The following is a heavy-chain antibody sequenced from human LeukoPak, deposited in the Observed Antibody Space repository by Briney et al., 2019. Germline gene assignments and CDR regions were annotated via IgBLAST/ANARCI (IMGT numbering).Heavy chain of an antibody. CDR3: AKHVSGSLFYFDY. CDR2: ISGTGYNT. CDR1: GFTFRNCA. D-gene: IGHD3-10*01. Sequence: GGSLRLSCAASGFTFRNCAMSWVRQAPGKGLEWVSGISGTGYNTYYADSVKGRFTISRDNSKNTLYLQMNSLGAEDTAVFYCAKHVSGSLFYFDYWGQRTLVTVSS. V-gene: IGHV3-23*01. J-gene: IGHJ4*02.